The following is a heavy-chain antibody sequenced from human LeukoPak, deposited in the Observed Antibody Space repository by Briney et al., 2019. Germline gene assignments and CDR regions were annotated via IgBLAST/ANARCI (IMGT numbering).Heavy chain of an antibody. D-gene: IGHD3-10*01. Sequence: GGSLRLSCAASGFTFSSYWMSWVRQAPGKGLEWVAVISYDGSDKYYADSVKGRFTISRDNAKNSLHLQMNSLRAEDTAVYYCAKEMTEEYYFDYWGQGTLVTVSS. CDR2: ISYDGSDK. J-gene: IGHJ4*02. CDR3: AKEMTEEYYFDY. V-gene: IGHV3-30*18. CDR1: GFTFSSYW.